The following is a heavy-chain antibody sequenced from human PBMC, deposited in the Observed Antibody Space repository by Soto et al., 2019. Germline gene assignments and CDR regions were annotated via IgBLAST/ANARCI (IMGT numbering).Heavy chain of an antibody. Sequence: PSETLSLTCTGSGGSITSSSYYWGWIRQPPGKGLEWIGNIYYFGSTYYNPSLRSRLTISVDTSQNRISLKLRSVTAADTAVYYCARQTITGIIAVGDFWGQGTQVT. J-gene: IGHJ4*02. CDR1: GGSITSSSYY. CDR3: ARQTITGIIAVGDF. CDR2: IYYFGST. V-gene: IGHV4-39*01. D-gene: IGHD3-22*01.